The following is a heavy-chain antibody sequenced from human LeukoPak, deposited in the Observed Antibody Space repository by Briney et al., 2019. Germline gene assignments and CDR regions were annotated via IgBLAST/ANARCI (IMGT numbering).Heavy chain of an antibody. CDR1: GYTFTSYG. Sequence: GASVKVSCKASGYTFTSYGISWVRQAPGQGLEWMGWISAYNGNTNYAQKLQGRVTMTTDTSTSTAYMELRSLRSDDTAVYYCARDSPYSSGWQYFDYWGQGTLVTVSS. V-gene: IGHV1-18*01. CDR2: ISAYNGNT. CDR3: ARDSPYSSGWQYFDY. D-gene: IGHD6-19*01. J-gene: IGHJ4*02.